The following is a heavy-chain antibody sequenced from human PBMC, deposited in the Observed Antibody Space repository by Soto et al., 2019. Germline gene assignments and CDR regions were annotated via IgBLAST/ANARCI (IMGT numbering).Heavy chain of an antibody. J-gene: IGHJ6*02. CDR1: GGSISSYY. V-gene: IGHV4-59*01. CDR2: IYYSGST. CDR3: ARTENDFWSGYYRDYGMDV. Sequence: PSETLSLTCTVSGGSISSYYWSWIRQPPGKGLEWIGYIYYSGSTNYNPSLKSRVTISVDTSKNQFSLKLSSVTAADTAVYYCARTENDFWSGYYRDYGMDVWGQGTTVTVSS. D-gene: IGHD3-3*01.